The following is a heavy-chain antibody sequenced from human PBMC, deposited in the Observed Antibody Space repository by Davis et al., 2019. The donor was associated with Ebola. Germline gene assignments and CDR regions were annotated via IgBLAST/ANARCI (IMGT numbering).Heavy chain of an antibody. CDR3: VRDLRGWGDFGY. J-gene: IGHJ4*02. Sequence: AASVKVSCMASGYTSTSYYAHWVRQAPGQGLEWMGIINPSGGTTTYAQKFQGRVTMTRDTSTNTLYMELSSLPSGDTAVYYCVRDLRGWGDFGYWGQGTLVTVSS. CDR1: GYTSTSYY. CDR2: INPSGGTT. V-gene: IGHV1-46*01. D-gene: IGHD3-10*01.